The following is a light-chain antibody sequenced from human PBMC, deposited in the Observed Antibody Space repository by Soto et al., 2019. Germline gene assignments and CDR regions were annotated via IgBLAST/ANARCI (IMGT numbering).Light chain of an antibody. V-gene: IGKV1-5*03. CDR1: QSISSW. Sequence: DIQMTQSPSTLSASVGDGVTITCRASQSISSWLAWYQQKPGKAPKLLIYKASSLESGGPSRFSGSGSGTEFTLTISSLQPDDFASYYCQQYNSYSRNTFGQGTKLEIK. J-gene: IGKJ2*01. CDR3: QQYNSYSRNT. CDR2: KAS.